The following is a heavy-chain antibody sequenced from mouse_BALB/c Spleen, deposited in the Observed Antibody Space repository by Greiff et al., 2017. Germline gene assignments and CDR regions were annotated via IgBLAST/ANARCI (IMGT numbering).Heavy chain of an antibody. D-gene: IGHD1-1*01. CDR1: GFTFSSYG. J-gene: IGHJ3*01. V-gene: IGHV5-6-3*01. Sequence: EVQRVESGGGLVQPGGSLKLSCAASGFTFSSYGMSWVRQTPDKRLELVATINSNGGSTYYPDSVKGRFTISRDNAKNTLYLQMSSLKSEDTAMYYCARYYYFAYWGQGTLVTVSA. CDR3: ARYYYFAY. CDR2: INSNGGST.